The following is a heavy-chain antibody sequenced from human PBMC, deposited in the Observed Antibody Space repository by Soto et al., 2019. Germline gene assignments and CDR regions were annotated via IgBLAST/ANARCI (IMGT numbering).Heavy chain of an antibody. CDR3: ARHFDNSRSPDGLEN. V-gene: IGHV3-48*03. J-gene: IGHJ1*01. CDR2: IRSSGRTT. CDR1: GFAFSIDE. D-gene: IGHD3-9*01. Sequence: PGGSLRLSCAASGFAFSIDEMNWVRQAPGKGLEWISYIRSSGRTTYYGDSVRGRFTVSRDNTRNLLYLQMNSLRVEDTAVYYCARHFDNSRSPDGLENLGQGTWVTVSS.